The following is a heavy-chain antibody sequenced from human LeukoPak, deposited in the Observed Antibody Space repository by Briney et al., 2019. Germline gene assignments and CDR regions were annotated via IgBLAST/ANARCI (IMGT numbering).Heavy chain of an antibody. J-gene: IGHJ5*02. Sequence: PSETLSLTCTVSGASVSDYWSWIRQSPGKGLEWIWYIYHSGHTMSNPSLKSRVSLSLDTSNNQFSLKLSSVTAADTAVYYCARHPFQYPFDHWGQGTVVSVSS. CDR3: ARHPFQYPFDH. D-gene: IGHD4-4*01. CDR2: IYHSGHT. V-gene: IGHV4-59*08. CDR1: GASVSDY.